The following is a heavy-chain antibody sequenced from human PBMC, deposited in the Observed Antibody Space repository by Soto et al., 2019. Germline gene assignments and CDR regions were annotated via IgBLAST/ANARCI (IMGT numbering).Heavy chain of an antibody. CDR1: GDSVSSNSAA. CDR2: TYYRSKWYN. Sequence: SQTLSLTCAISGDSVSSNSAAWNWIRQSPSRGLEWLGRTYYRSKWYNDYAVSVKSRITINPDTSKNQFSLQLNSVTPGDTAVYYCAIDSPQEIRVLEWLPYYIDVWGKGAMVTVSS. J-gene: IGHJ6*03. D-gene: IGHD3-3*01. V-gene: IGHV6-1*01. CDR3: AIDSPQEIRVLEWLPYYIDV.